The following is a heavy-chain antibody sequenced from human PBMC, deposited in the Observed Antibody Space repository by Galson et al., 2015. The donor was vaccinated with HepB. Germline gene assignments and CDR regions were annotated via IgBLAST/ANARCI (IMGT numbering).Heavy chain of an antibody. Sequence: SVKVSCKASGYTFTSYGISWVRQAPGQGLEWMGWISAYNGNTNYAQKLQGGVTMTTDTSTSTAYMELRSLRSDDTAVYYCAKGSILGYCSSTSCYNGYYYGMDVWGQGTTVTVSS. CDR3: AKGSILGYCSSTSCYNGYYYGMDV. D-gene: IGHD2-2*02. J-gene: IGHJ6*02. CDR2: ISAYNGNT. V-gene: IGHV1-18*04. CDR1: GYTFTSYG.